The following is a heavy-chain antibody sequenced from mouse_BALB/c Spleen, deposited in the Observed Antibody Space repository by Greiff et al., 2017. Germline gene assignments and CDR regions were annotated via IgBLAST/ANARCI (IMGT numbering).Heavy chain of an antibody. V-gene: IGHV14-3*02. Sequence: DVKLVESGAELVKPGASVKLSCTASGFNIKDTYMHWVKQRPEQGLEWIGRIDPANGNTKYDPKFQGKATITADTSSNTAYLQLSSLTSEDTAVYYCADDGYYEAYWGQGTLVTVSA. D-gene: IGHD2-3*01. J-gene: IGHJ3*01. CDR3: ADDGYYEAY. CDR2: IDPANGNT. CDR1: GFNIKDTY.